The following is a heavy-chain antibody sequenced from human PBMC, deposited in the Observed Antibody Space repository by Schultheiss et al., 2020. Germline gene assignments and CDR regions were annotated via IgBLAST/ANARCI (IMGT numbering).Heavy chain of an antibody. Sequence: VKVSCKASGYTFTGYYMHWVRQAPGQGLEWMGWINPSGGSTSYAQKFQGRVTMTRDTSTSTVYMELSSLRSEDTAVYYCARDKLMVYAIQLGNWFDPWGQGTLVTVSS. CDR1: GYTFTGYY. V-gene: IGHV1-46*01. J-gene: IGHJ5*02. CDR3: ARDKLMVYAIQLGNWFDP. CDR2: INPSGGST. D-gene: IGHD2-8*01.